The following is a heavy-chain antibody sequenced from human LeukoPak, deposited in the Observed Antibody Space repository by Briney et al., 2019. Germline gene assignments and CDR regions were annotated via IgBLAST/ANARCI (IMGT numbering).Heavy chain of an antibody. D-gene: IGHD4-17*01. CDR1: GFTFSSYW. J-gene: IGHJ6*03. CDR3: AREPHYGDYVFGSYMDV. Sequence: GGSLRLSCAASGFTFSSYWMHWVRQAPGKGLVWVSRINSDGSSTSYADSVKGRFTISRDNAKNTLYLQMNSRRAEDTAVYYCAREPHYGDYVFGSYMDVWGKGTTVTVSS. CDR2: INSDGSST. V-gene: IGHV3-74*01.